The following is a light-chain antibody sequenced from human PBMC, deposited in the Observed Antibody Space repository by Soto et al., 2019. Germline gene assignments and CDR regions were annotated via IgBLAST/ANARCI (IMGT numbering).Light chain of an antibody. V-gene: IGKV3-11*01. CDR1: QSVSSY. CDR2: DAS. Sequence: EIVLTQSPATLSLSPGERATLSCRASQSVSSYLAWYQQKPGQAPRLLIYDASNRATGIPARFSGSGSGTDFTLTISSLQSEDFAVYFCQQYNFWPPWTFGQGTKGDIK. J-gene: IGKJ1*01. CDR3: QQYNFWPPWT.